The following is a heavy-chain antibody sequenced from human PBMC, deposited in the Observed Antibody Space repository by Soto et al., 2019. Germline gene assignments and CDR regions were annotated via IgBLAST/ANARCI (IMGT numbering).Heavy chain of an antibody. CDR2: ISRSGGGT. V-gene: IGHV3-23*01. CDR3: AKKLSEGSGSSRYYFDY. Sequence: GGSLRLSCAASGFTFNNFAMTWVRQAPGKGLEWVSSISRSGGGTYYADSVKGRFTISRDNSKNTLSLQMNSLRADDTAIYYCAKKLSEGSGSSRYYFDYWGHGALVTVSS. J-gene: IGHJ4*01. D-gene: IGHD3-10*01. CDR1: GFTFNNFA.